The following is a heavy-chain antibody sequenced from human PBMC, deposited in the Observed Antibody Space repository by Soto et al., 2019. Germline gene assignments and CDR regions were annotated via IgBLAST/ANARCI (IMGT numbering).Heavy chain of an antibody. CDR3: ARGLEEWGKPTVI. D-gene: IGHD3-16*01. CDR1: GFTFSSPW. Sequence: EVQLVESGGGLVQPGGSLRLSCVASGFTFSSPWMHWVRQGPGKGLVWVSRINGDGSSTTYADSVKGRFTISRDDAKSTLYLQMNSLRAEGTAVYYWARGLEEWGKPTVIWGQGTWVTVSS. V-gene: IGHV3-74*01. CDR2: INGDGSST. J-gene: IGHJ3*02.